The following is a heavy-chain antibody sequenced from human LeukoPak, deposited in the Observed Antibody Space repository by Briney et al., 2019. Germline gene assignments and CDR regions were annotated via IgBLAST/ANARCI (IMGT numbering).Heavy chain of an antibody. CDR3: ARHAYYYASSGSWHCFDY. CDR2: IYYGGST. CDR1: GGSISSSSYY. J-gene: IGHJ4*02. D-gene: IGHD3-22*01. Sequence: SETLSLTCTVSGGSISSSSYYWGWIRQPPGKGLEWIGSIYYGGSTSYNPSLKSQVTISVDTSKNQFSLRLSSVTAADTAVYYCARHAYYYASSGSWHCFDYWGQGALLTVSS. V-gene: IGHV4-39*01.